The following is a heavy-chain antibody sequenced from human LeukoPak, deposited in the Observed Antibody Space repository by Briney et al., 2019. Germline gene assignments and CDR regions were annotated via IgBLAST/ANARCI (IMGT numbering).Heavy chain of an antibody. CDR2: IYYSGST. CDR1: GGSISSYY. V-gene: IGHV4-59*01. Sequence: SETLSLTCTVSGGSISSYYWSWIRQPPGKGLEWIGYIYYSGSTNYNPSLKSRVTLSVDTSKNQFSLKLSSVTAADTAVYYCARAARDYEIDYWGQGTLVTVSS. D-gene: IGHD4-17*01. CDR3: ARAARDYEIDY. J-gene: IGHJ4*02.